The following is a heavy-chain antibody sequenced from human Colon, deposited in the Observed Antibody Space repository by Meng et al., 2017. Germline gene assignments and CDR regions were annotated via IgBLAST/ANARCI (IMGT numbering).Heavy chain of an antibody. D-gene: IGHD5-18*01. CDR1: AFPFSTYE. CDR3: AKGRIADTSYDAFDI. CDR2: ISGSGGTT. V-gene: IGHV3-23*01. Sequence: GESLQISCAASAFPFSTYEFIWVRQAPGKGLEWVSAISGSGGTTYYTGSVKGRFTISRDNSKNTLCLQMNSLRAEDTAVYYCAKGRIADTSYDAFDIWGQGTMVTVSS. J-gene: IGHJ3*02.